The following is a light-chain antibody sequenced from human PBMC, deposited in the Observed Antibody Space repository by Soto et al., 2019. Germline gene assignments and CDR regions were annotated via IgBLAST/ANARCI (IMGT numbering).Light chain of an antibody. CDR2: YDD. CDR1: SSNIGNNA. V-gene: IGLV1-36*01. J-gene: IGLJ1*01. CDR3: AAWEDSRNGYV. Sequence: QSVLTQPPSVSEAPRQRVTISCSGSSSNIGNNAVNWYQQLPGKAPKLLIYYDDLLPSGVSDRLSGSKSGTSASLAISGLQSEDEADYYCAAWEDSRNGYVFGTGTKVTVL.